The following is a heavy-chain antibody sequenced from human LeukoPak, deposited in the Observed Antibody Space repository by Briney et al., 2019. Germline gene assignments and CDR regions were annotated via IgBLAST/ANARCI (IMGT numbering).Heavy chain of an antibody. V-gene: IGHV1-3*01. CDR2: INAGNGNT. D-gene: IGHD3-10*01. J-gene: IGHJ4*02. CDR1: GYTFTSYA. CDR3: ARDPELTYYYGSGSYRSTQDDY. Sequence: ASVKVSCTASGYTFTSYAMHWVRQAPGQRLEWMGWINAGNGNTKYSQKFQGRVTITRDTSASTAYMELSSLRSEDTAVYYCARDPELTYYYGSGSYRSTQDDYWGQGTLVTVSS.